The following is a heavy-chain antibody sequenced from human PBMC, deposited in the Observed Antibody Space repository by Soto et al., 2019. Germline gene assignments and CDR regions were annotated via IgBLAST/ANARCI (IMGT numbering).Heavy chain of an antibody. CDR1: GFTFSSYA. CDR3: AKDPIFLSSSSPYNWFDP. J-gene: IGHJ5*02. CDR2: ISGSGGST. Sequence: GGSLRLSCAASGFTFSSYAMSWVRQAPGKGLEWVSAISGSGGSTYYAVSVKGRFTISRDNSKNTLYLQMNSLRAEDTAVYYCAKDPIFLSSSSPYNWFDPWGQGTLVTVSS. D-gene: IGHD6-6*01. V-gene: IGHV3-23*01.